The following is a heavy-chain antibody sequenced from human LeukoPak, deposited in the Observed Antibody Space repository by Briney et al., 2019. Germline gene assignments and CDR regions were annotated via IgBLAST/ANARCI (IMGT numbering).Heavy chain of an antibody. V-gene: IGHV4-61*02. J-gene: IGHJ4*02. CDR2: IYTSGST. CDR3: AREKLLAYDY. CDR1: GGSISSGSYY. Sequence: SQTLSLTCTVSGGSISSGSYYWSWIRLPAGKGLEWIGRIYTSGSTNYNPSLKSRVTISVDTSKNQFSLKLSSVTAADTAVYYCAREKLLAYDYWGQGTLVTVSS. D-gene: IGHD1-26*01.